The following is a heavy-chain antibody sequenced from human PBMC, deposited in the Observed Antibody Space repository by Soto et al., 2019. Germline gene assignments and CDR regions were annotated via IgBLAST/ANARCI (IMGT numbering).Heavy chain of an antibody. CDR1: GGTFISYA. D-gene: IGHD2-21*01. CDR3: ANSVGSHYYYGMDV. V-gene: IGHV1-69*13. J-gene: IGHJ6*02. Sequence: SVEVSFKASGGTFISYAISWVREAPGQGLEWMGGIIPIFGTANYAQKFQGRVTITADESTSTAYMELSSLRSEDTAVYYCANSVGSHYYYGMDVWGQGTTVTVSS. CDR2: IIPIFGTA.